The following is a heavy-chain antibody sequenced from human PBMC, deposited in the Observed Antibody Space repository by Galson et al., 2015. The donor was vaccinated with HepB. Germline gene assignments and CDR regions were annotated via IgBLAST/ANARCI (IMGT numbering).Heavy chain of an antibody. CDR3: ARGGYCSRTSCYGLADY. CDR2: ISSSSCYT. J-gene: IGHJ4*02. D-gene: IGHD2-2*01. CDR1: GFTFSDYY. V-gene: IGHV3-11*06. Sequence: SLRLSCAASGFTFSDYYISWIRQAPGKGLEWVSYISSSSCYTNYADSVKGRFTISRDNAKNSLYLQMNSLRAEDTAVYYCARGGYCSRTSCYGLADYWGQGTLVTVSS.